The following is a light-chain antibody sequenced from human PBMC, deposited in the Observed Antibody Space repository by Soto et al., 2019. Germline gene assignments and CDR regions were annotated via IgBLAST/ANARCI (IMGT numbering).Light chain of an antibody. Sequence: DIPMTQSPSPLSASVGARVTITCRASQGISNYLAWYQQKPGKVPKLLIYAASTLQSGVPSRFSGSGSGTDFTLTISSLQPEDVATYYCQKYNSAPPLTFGGGTKVEIK. CDR1: QGISNY. CDR3: QKYNSAPPLT. J-gene: IGKJ4*01. CDR2: AAS. V-gene: IGKV1-27*01.